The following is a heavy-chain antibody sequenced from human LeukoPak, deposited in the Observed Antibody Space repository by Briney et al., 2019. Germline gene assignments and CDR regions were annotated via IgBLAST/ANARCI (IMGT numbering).Heavy chain of an antibody. J-gene: IGHJ4*02. D-gene: IGHD3-22*01. Sequence: PGGSLRLSCAVSGFTFSDYSMNWVRQAPGKGLEWVSSISSSSSYIYYADSVKGRFTISRDNAKNSLYLQMNSLRAEDTAVFYCARESTYYYDSSGYYYDYWGQETLVTVSS. CDR3: ARESTYYYDSSGYYYDY. V-gene: IGHV3-21*01. CDR1: GFTFSDYS. CDR2: ISSSSSYI.